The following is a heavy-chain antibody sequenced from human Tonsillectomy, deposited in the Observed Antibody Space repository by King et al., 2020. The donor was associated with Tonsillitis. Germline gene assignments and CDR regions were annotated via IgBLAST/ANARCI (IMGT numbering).Heavy chain of an antibody. V-gene: IGHV4-39*01. CDR3: ARSVSGSFDY. CDR2: MFYSGTI. D-gene: IGHD1-26*01. CDR1: GGSISSSDHY. Sequence: QLQESGPGVVKPSETLSLTCTVSGGSISSSDHYWAWIRQPPGKGLEWIGDMFYSGTIFYNPSLKSRITISGGTSENRFSLKLSSVTAAYTAKYFCARSVSGSFDYWGQGALVTVSS. J-gene: IGHJ4*02.